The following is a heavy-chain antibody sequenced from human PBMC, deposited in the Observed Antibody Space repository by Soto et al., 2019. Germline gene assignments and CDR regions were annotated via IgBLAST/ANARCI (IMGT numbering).Heavy chain of an antibody. D-gene: IGHD5-12*01. CDR3: ARDPGYSGFDFDY. CDR2: IWYDGSKK. V-gene: IGHV3-33*01. J-gene: IGHJ4*02. Sequence: QVQLVESGGGVVQPGRSLRLSCAASGFTFSSHAMHWVRQAPGKGLEWVAVIWYDGSKKYYVDSVKGRFTVARDDSKNTLSLQMNSLRVEDTAVYYCARDPGYSGFDFDYWGQGTLVTVSS. CDR1: GFTFSSHA.